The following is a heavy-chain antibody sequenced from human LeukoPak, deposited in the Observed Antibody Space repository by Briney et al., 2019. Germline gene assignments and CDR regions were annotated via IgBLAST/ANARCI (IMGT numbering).Heavy chain of an antibody. CDR3: AKDLGSGSYYAAFDY. CDR1: GFTFSSYA. Sequence: GGSLRLSCAASGFTFSSYAMTWVRQAPGKGLEWVSGISASGGSTYYADSVKGRFTISRDNINNTLYLQMNSLRADDTAVYFCAKDLGSGSYYAAFDYWGQGTLVTVSS. D-gene: IGHD3-10*01. J-gene: IGHJ4*02. CDR2: ISASGGST. V-gene: IGHV3-23*01.